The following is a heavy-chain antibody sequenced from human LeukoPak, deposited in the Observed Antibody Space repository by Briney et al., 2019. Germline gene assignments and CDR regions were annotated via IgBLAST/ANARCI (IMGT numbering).Heavy chain of an antibody. V-gene: IGHV3-21*01. Sequence: PGGSLRLSCAASGFIVSSNYMNWVRQAPGKGLEWVSSISSTSNYIYHADSLKGRVTISRDNAKNSLSLQMNSLRVEDTAVYYCARQKYCGGDCYGLDTLDTWGQGTMVTVSS. J-gene: IGHJ3*02. CDR3: ARQKYCGGDCYGLDTLDT. CDR2: ISSTSNYI. CDR1: GFIVSSNY. D-gene: IGHD2-21*02.